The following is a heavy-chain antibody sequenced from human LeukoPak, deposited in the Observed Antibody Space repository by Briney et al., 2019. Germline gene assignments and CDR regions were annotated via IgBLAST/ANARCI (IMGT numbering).Heavy chain of an antibody. CDR1: GFTFSSYG. J-gene: IGHJ6*02. V-gene: IGHV3-30*18. D-gene: IGHD3-10*01. Sequence: GGSLRLSCEASGFTFSSYGMYWVRQAPGKGLEWVAVISHDGSNKYYADSVKGRFTISRDNSKNTLYLQMNSLRAEDTAVYYCAKVTMVRGVYPPNYGMDVWGQGTTVTVSS. CDR3: AKVTMVRGVYPPNYGMDV. CDR2: ISHDGSNK.